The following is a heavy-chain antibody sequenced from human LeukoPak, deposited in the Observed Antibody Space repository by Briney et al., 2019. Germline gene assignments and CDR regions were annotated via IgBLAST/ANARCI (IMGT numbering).Heavy chain of an antibody. CDR1: GGSISGYH. CDR2: VSYSGST. V-gene: IGHV4-59*01. Sequence: PSETLSLTCTVSGGSISGYHWSWIRQPPGKGLEWIGSVSYSGSTNYNPSPKTRVTISVDTSKIQFSLKVGSVAAADTAVYYCARDRPYYFGSGNYYSFDIWGQGTLVTVSS. D-gene: IGHD3-10*01. J-gene: IGHJ4*02. CDR3: ARDRPYYFGSGNYYSFDI.